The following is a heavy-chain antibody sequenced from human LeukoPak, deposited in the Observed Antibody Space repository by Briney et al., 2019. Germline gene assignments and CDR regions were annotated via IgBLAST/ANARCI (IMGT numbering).Heavy chain of an antibody. V-gene: IGHV3-30*02. CDR2: IRFDGTSE. J-gene: IGHJ4*02. CDR3: AKRMGPSIAAADLDY. Sequence: GGSLRLSCAASGFTLSYYGMHWVRQAPGKGLEWVAFIRFDGTSEYYADSVKGRFTISRDNSKNTLYLQMNSLRAEDTAVYHCAKRMGPSIAAADLDYWGQGTLVIVSS. D-gene: IGHD6-13*01. CDR1: GFTLSYYG.